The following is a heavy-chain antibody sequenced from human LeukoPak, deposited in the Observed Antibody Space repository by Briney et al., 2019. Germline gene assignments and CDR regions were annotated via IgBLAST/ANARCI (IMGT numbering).Heavy chain of an antibody. CDR2: ISSSGSTI. D-gene: IGHD5-18*01. V-gene: IGHV3-48*03. CDR1: GFTFSSYE. Sequence: PGGSLRLSCAASGFTFSSYEMNWVRQAPGKGLEWVSYISSSGSTIYYADSVKGRFTISRDNAKNSLYLQMNSLRAEDTAVYYCARLPQFLTWIQLWLPGYWGQGTLVTVSS. CDR3: ARLPQFLTWIQLWLPGY. J-gene: IGHJ4*02.